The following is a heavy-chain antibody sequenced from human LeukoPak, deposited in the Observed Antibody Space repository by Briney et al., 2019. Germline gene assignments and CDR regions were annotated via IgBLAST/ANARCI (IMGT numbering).Heavy chain of an antibody. Sequence: GGSLRLSCAASGFTFSSYSMSWIRQAPGKGLEWVSYISSSGSTIYYADSVKGRFTISRDNAKNSLYLQMNSLRAEDTAVYYCAREPDKYYYGSGSYYGFDYWGQGTLVTVSS. J-gene: IGHJ4*02. D-gene: IGHD3-10*01. CDR1: GFTFSSYS. CDR3: AREPDKYYYGSGSYYGFDY. V-gene: IGHV3-48*04. CDR2: ISSSGSTI.